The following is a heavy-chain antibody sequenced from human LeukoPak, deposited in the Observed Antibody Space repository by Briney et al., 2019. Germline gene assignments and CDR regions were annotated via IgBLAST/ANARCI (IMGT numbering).Heavy chain of an antibody. D-gene: IGHD6-13*01. Sequence: ASVKVSCKASGYTFTVYYMHWVRQAPGQGLEWMGWINPNSGGTNYAQKFQGRVTMTRDTSISTAYMELSRLRSDDTAVYYCARVNSQSYSSSYDYWGQGTLVTVSS. CDR2: INPNSGGT. J-gene: IGHJ4*02. V-gene: IGHV1-2*02. CDR3: ARVNSQSYSSSYDY. CDR1: GYTFTVYY.